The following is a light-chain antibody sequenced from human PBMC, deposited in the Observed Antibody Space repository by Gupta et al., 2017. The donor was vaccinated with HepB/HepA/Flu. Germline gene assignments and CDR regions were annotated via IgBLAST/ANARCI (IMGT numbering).Light chain of an antibody. CDR1: QSISYY. CDR3: QQGYRNPQT. J-gene: IGKJ1*01. V-gene: IGKV1-39*01. CDR2: AAS. Sequence: DIQMTQSPSSLSASEGDRVTITCRASQSISYYLNWYQQKPGKAPKLLIYAASTLQSGVPSRFSGGGSGTDFTLTISSLKPEDFATYYCQQGYRNPQTFGQGTRVEVK.